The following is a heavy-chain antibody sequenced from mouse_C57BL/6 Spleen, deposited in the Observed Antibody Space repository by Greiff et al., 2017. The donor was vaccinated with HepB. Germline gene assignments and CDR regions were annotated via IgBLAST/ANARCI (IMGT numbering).Heavy chain of an antibody. J-gene: IGHJ4*01. V-gene: IGHV1-55*01. CDR2: IYPGSGST. CDR1: GYTFTSYW. CDR3: ARWGYYAMDN. Sequence: QVQLQQPGAELVKPGASVKMSCKASGYTFTSYWIPWVKQRPGQGLEWIGDIYPGSGSTNYNEKFKSKATLTVDTSSSTAYMQLSSLTSEDSAVYYCARWGYYAMDNGGQGTSVTVSS.